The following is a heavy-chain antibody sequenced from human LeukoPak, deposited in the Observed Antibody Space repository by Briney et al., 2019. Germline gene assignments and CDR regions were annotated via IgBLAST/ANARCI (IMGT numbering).Heavy chain of an antibody. CDR1: GYTFTSYG. CDR2: INPSTGDT. CDR3: VSAYDQ. Sequence: ASVKVSCKASGYTFTSYGISWVRQAPGQGFEWMGWINPSTGDTKYAKMFQGRVTLTTGASISTAYMELSGLRPADTAVYFCVSAYDQWGQGTLVTVSS. V-gene: IGHV1-18*01. J-gene: IGHJ5*02.